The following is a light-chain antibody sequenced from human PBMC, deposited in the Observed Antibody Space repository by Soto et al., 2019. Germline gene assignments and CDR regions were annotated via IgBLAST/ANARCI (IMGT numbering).Light chain of an antibody. CDR3: QQYGSSPWT. J-gene: IGKJ1*01. CDR2: GAS. CDR1: QSVFNNH. Sequence: EIVLTQSPGTLSLSPGERATLSCRASQSVFNNHIGWYQQKPGQAPRRLIFGASFRATGIPDRFSGSGSGTDFTLTISSLEPEDFAVYYCQQYGSSPWTFGQGTKVDIK. V-gene: IGKV3-20*01.